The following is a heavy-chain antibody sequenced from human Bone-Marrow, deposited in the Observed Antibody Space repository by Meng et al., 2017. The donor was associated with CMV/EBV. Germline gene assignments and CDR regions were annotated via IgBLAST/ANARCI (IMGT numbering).Heavy chain of an antibody. CDR2: IRGKAYGGTT. D-gene: IGHD3-22*01. V-gene: IGHV3-49*04. J-gene: IGHJ2*01. Sequence: GESLKISCTASGFTFGDYAMSWVRQATGKGLEWVGSIRGKAYGGTTEYATSVKGRFTISRDDSKSIAYLQMNSLKTEDTATYYCTRPHNFYDSSGYYSRWYFDLWGRGTRVTVYS. CDR3: TRPHNFYDSSGYYSRWYFDL. CDR1: GFTFGDYA.